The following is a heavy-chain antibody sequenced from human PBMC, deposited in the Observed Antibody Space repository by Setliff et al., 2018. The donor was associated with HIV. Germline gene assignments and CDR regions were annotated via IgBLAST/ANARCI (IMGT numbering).Heavy chain of an antibody. CDR3: ARGPEYGDYVGAYLFDY. CDR2: FYYSGST. J-gene: IGHJ4*02. Sequence: SETLSLTCTVSGDSISSQFWSWIRQSPGKRLEWIGNFYYSGSTNYNPSLRSRATISVDTTKNQFSLKLSSVTAADTAVYYCARGPEYGDYVGAYLFDYWGQGTLVTVSS. CDR1: GDSISSQF. V-gene: IGHV4-59*11. D-gene: IGHD4-17*01.